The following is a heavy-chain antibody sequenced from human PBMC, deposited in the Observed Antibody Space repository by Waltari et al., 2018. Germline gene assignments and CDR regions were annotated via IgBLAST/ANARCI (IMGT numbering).Heavy chain of an antibody. D-gene: IGHD2-15*01. J-gene: IGHJ5*02. CDR1: GWTIDSYI. CDR2: INPGKVNT. Sequence: VQLVKSGGEVEKRGASEKVSCKAAGWTIDSYIMNGVREAPGQGHEWMGGINPGKVNTKYALKFQDRVTITRYTFASTAYVELSSLTSEDTAVYYCARPLEDCSGGSCYYDRWFDPWVQGTLVTVSS. V-gene: IGHV1-3*01. CDR3: ARPLEDCSGGSCYYDRWFDP.